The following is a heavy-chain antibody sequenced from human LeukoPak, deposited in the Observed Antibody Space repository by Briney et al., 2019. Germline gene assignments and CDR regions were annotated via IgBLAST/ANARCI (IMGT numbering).Heavy chain of an antibody. CDR1: RGSIMTTHW. CDR3: AAWGVDYGGNFDYSDY. V-gene: IGHV4-4*02. Sequence: SETLSLTCTLSRGSIMTTHWWSWVRQPPGKGLEWIGEIYHTGTTNYSPSLKSRLTISVDQSRNQFSLRPSSVTAADTATYYCAAWGVDYGGNFDYSDYWGQGILVTVSS. J-gene: IGHJ4*02. D-gene: IGHD4-23*01. CDR2: IYHTGTT.